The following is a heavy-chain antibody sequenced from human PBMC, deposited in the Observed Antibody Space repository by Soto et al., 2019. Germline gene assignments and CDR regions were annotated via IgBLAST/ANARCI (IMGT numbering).Heavy chain of an antibody. CDR3: AREGNLGRWLQPLDF. CDR2: IYYNGST. D-gene: IGHD5-12*01. J-gene: IGHJ4*02. CDR1: GGSISSSSYY. V-gene: IGHV4-39*07. Sequence: SETLSLTCTVSGGSISSSSYYWGWIRQPPGKGLEWIGSIYYNGSTNYNPSLKSRVTISVDTSKNQFSLRLISVTAADTAKYFCAREGNLGRWLQPLDFWGQGTLVTVSS.